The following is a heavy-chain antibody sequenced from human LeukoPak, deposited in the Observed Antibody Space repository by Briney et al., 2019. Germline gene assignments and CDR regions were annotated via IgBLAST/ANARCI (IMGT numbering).Heavy chain of an antibody. CDR1: GGSISSSRDY. CDR2: IYSTGTT. V-gene: IGHV4-39*01. J-gene: IGHJ4*02. D-gene: IGHD6-19*01. Sequence: TSETLSLTCSVSGGSISSSRDYWGWIRQPPGKVLEWIGSIYSTGTTYYNPSLKTRVTISVDTSKNQFSLKLTSLTAADTAVYYCARTPPGIPVAPFDCWGQGTLVTVSS. CDR3: ARTPPGIPVAPFDC.